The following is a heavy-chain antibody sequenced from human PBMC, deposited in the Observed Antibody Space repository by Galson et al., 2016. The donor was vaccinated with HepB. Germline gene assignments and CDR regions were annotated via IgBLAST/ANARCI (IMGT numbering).Heavy chain of an antibody. V-gene: IGHV1-69*06. Sequence: SVKVSCKASGDSLRNYAVSWVRQAPGQGLEWMGGIIPMFGTTNYAQKFQGRVTITADKSTNTVYMELSSLRSEDTAVFYCARGPRRHTMWSGFHSNWFDPWGQGTQVTVSS. CDR3: ARGPRRHTMWSGFHSNWFDP. CDR2: IIPMFGTT. J-gene: IGHJ5*02. CDR1: GDSLRNYA. D-gene: IGHD3-3*01.